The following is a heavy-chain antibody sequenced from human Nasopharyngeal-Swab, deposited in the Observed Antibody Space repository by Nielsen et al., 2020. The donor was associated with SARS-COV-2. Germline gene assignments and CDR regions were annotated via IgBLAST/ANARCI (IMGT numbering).Heavy chain of an antibody. D-gene: IGHD3-16*02. J-gene: IGHJ5*02. CDR1: GGSFSGYY. CDR3: AGGKNYVWGTYRYNGWFDP. V-gene: IGHV4-34*01. CDR2: VNHSGST. Sequence: SETLSLTCAVYGGSFSGYYWSWIRQPPGKGLEWIGEVNHSGSTCYNPSLKSRVTISVDTSKNQFSLKLSSVTAADTAVYYCAGGKNYVWGTYRYNGWFDPWGQGTLVTVSS.